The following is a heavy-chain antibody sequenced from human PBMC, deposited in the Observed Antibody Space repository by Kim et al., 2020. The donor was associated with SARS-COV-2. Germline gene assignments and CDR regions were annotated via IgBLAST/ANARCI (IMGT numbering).Heavy chain of an antibody. CDR3: ATDQYDSSGAAGG. D-gene: IGHD3-22*01. J-gene: IGHJ4*02. V-gene: IGHV1-24*01. Sequence: YAQKFQGRVTMTEDTSTDTAYMELSSLRSEDTAVYYCATDQYDSSGAAGGWGQGTLVTVSS.